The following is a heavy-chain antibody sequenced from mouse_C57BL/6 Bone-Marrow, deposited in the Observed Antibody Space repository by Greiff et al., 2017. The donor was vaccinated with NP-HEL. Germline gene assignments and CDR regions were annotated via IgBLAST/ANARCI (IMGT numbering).Heavy chain of an antibody. V-gene: IGHV5-9-1*02. J-gene: IGHJ4*01. D-gene: IGHD1-1*01. Sequence: EVQLVESGEGLVKPGGSLKLSCAASGFTFSSYAMSWVRQTPEKRLEWVAYISSGGDYIYYADTVKGRFTISRDNARNTLYLQMSSLKSEDTAMYYCTRRDYYGSNYAMDYWGQGTSVTVSS. CDR3: TRRDYYGSNYAMDY. CDR2: ISSGGDYI. CDR1: GFTFSSYA.